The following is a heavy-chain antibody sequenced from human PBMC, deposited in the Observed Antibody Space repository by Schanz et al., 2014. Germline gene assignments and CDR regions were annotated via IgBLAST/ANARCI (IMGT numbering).Heavy chain of an antibody. Sequence: QVHLVESGGGVVRPGGSLRLSCAASRFTFNAYDMYWIRQAPGKGLEWVALISHDGSNKNSADSVKGRFTISRDSARNSLYLQMSSLRAEDTAVYYCARGTPFLCDYWGQGTLVTVSS. CDR3: ARGTPFLCDY. V-gene: IGHV3-30*03. D-gene: IGHD3-16*01. J-gene: IGHJ4*02. CDR2: ISHDGSNK. CDR1: RFTFNAYD.